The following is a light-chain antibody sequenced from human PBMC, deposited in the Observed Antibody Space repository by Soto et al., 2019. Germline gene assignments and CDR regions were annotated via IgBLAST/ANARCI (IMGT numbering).Light chain of an antibody. CDR2: GAS. Sequence: EIVLTQSPGTLSLSPGERATISCRASQSVSSSFLAWYQHKPGQAPRLIIYGASSRATGIPDRFSGSGSGADFTLTISRLEPEDFVVYYCQQYNNWPGTFGQGTKVDIK. CDR3: QQYNNWPGT. V-gene: IGKV3-20*01. J-gene: IGKJ1*01. CDR1: QSVSSSF.